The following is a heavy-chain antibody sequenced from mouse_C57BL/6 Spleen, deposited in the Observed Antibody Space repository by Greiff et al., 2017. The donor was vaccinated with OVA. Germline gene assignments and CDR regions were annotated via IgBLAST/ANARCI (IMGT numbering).Heavy chain of an antibody. D-gene: IGHD2-2*01. CDR1: GYTFTSYW. Sequence: QVQLQQPGAELVRPGTSVKLSCKASGYTFTSYWMHWVKQRPGQGLEWIGVIDPSDSYTNYNQKFKGKATLTVDTSSSTAYMQLSSLTSKDSAVYYGARVGLSTMVSTDDYWGQGTTLTVSS. J-gene: IGHJ2*01. CDR2: IDPSDSYT. CDR3: ARVGLSTMVSTDDY. V-gene: IGHV1-59*01.